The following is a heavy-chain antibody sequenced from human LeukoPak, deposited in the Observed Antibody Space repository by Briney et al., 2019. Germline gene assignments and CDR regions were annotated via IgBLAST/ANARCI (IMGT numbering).Heavy chain of an antibody. Sequence: ASVKVSCKASGYTFTGYYMHWVRQAPGQGLEWMGWINPNSGGTNYAQKFQGRVTMTRDTSISTAYMELSRLRSDDTAVYYCARDLGPGYCTNGVCYRGYYYGMDVWGQGTTVTVSS. CDR1: GYTFTGYY. D-gene: IGHD2-8*01. V-gene: IGHV1-2*02. J-gene: IGHJ6*02. CDR2: INPNSGGT. CDR3: ARDLGPGYCTNGVCYRGYYYGMDV.